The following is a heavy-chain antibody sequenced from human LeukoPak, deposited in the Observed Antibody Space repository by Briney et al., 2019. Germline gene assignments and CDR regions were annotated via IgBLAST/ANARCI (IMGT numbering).Heavy chain of an antibody. CDR2: TSSDLNVK. V-gene: IGHV3-30-3*01. CDR1: GFTFRNYV. D-gene: IGHD3-10*01. J-gene: IGHJ4*02. Sequence: GGSLRLSCAASGFTFRNYVIHWVRQAPGKGLEWVAVTSSDLNVKLYADSVKARFTISRDNSRSTPYLQMNSLRPEDTAIYYCAREGYYGSGSPPSLYFDYWGQGTLVTVSS. CDR3: AREGYYGSGSPPSLYFDY.